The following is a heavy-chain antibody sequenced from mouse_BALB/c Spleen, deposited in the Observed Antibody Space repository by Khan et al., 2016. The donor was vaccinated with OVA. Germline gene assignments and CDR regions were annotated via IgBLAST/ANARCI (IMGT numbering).Heavy chain of an antibody. J-gene: IGHJ3*01. CDR2: INPSNGYT. V-gene: IGHV1-4*01. CDR1: GYTFTSYT. Sequence: QVQLKQSGAELARPGASVKMSCKASGYTFTSYTIHWIKKRPGQGLEWIGYINPSNGYTNSNQKFKDKATLTTDTSSTTAYLQLSSLTSDDSAVYNCARDGAYDRNDGWFAYWGQGTLVTVSA. D-gene: IGHD2-14*01. CDR3: ARDGAYDRNDGWFAY.